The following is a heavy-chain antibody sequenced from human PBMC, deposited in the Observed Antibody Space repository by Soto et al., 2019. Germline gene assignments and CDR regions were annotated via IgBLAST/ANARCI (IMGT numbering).Heavy chain of an antibody. CDR2: ISYDGSNK. D-gene: IGHD2-15*01. J-gene: IGHJ6*02. CDR3: AKDGLKVVAAHYYYGMDV. CDR1: VFTFSSYG. V-gene: IGHV3-30*18. Sequence: WGSLILGCAASVFTFSSYGMHWVRQAPGKGLEWVAVISYDGSNKYYADSVKGRFTISRDNSKNTLYLQMNSLRAEDTAVYYCAKDGLKVVAAHYYYGMDVWGQGTTVTVSS.